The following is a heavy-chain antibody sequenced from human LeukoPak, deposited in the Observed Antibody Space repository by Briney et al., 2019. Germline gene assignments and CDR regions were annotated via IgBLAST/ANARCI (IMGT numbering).Heavy chain of an antibody. CDR2: INTGGNRI. J-gene: IGHJ4*02. CDR1: GFTFSDYY. V-gene: IGHV3-11*01. CDR3: ARALNDY. Sequence: GGSLRLSCAVSGFTFSDYYMSWIRQAPGKGLEWLSYINTGGNRIYYADSVKGRFTISRDDANNLLYLEMNSLRADDTAVYYCARALNDYWGQGTLVTVSS.